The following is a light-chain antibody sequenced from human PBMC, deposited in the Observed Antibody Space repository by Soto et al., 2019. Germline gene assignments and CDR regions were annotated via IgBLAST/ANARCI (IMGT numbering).Light chain of an antibody. J-gene: IGLJ2*01. CDR3: SSYGGSNNLL. V-gene: IGLV2-8*01. CDR2: DVI. Sequence: QSVLTQPPSASGSPGQSVTISCTGTSRDIGGYDFVSWYQQHPGKASKLLIYDVIKRPSGVPDRFSGSKSGNTASLTVSGLQTDDEADYYCSSYGGSNNLLFGGGTKLTVL. CDR1: SRDIGGYDF.